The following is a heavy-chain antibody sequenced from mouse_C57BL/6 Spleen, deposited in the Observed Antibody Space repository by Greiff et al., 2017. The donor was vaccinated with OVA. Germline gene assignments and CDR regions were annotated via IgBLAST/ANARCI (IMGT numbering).Heavy chain of an antibody. D-gene: IGHD2-12*01. V-gene: IGHV14-3*01. CDR3: AGGSYYCRDYYAIDY. CDR1: GFNIKNTY. Sequence: EVQLVESVAELVRPGASVKLSCTASGFNIKNTYMHWVKQRPEQGLEWIGRIDPANGNTKYAPKVQGKATITADTSSNTAYLQLSSLTSADTSIYYCAGGSYYCRDYYAIDYWGQGTSVTVSS. CDR2: IDPANGNT. J-gene: IGHJ4*01.